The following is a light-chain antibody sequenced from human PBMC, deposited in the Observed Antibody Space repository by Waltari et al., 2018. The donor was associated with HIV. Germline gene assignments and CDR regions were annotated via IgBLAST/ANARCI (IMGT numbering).Light chain of an antibody. V-gene: IGLV2-23*02. CDR3: CSDVATNTF. Sequence: QSALTQPASVSGSPGQSITLSCTGTSTDVGTYNLVPRYQQHPGKAPKLIIYEVTKRPSGVSNGFSGSKAGNAASLTIAVLKADDDADYYCCSDVATNTFFGTGTKVTVL. J-gene: IGLJ1*01. CDR2: EVT. CDR1: STDVGTYNL.